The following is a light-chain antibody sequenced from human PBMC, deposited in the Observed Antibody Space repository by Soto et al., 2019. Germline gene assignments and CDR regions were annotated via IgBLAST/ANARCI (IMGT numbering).Light chain of an antibody. V-gene: IGLV7-46*01. CDR2: DTD. Sequence: QAVVTQEPSLTVSPGGTVTLTCGFSTGAVTSGHYPYWFQQKPGHAPTTLIYDTDNKHSWTPARFSGSLLGGKAALTLSGAQPEDEADYYCLVSYSGARVFGGGTKLTVL. CDR3: LVSYSGARV. CDR1: TGAVTSGHY. J-gene: IGLJ2*01.